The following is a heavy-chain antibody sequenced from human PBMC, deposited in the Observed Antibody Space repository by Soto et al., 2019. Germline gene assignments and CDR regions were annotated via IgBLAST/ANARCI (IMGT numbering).Heavy chain of an antibody. J-gene: IGHJ6*02. D-gene: IGHD4-17*01. Sequence: QVRLEESGPGLVKPSETLSLICSVSGGSVNNADYFWSWIRHHPANGLEWIGYIYYSGSTRYNPSFKTRDTQSKDTSKNQFSLRLNAVTVADTAVYFCARDADYGGSRGGMDVWGRGTTVTVSS. CDR3: ARDADYGGSRGGMDV. CDR2: IYYSGST. CDR1: GGSVNNADYF. V-gene: IGHV4-31*03.